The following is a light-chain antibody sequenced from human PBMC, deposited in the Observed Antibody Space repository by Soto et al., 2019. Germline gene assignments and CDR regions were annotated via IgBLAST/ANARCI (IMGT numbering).Light chain of an antibody. CDR1: QSVSSSF. J-gene: IGKJ1*01. CDR2: GAS. CDR3: QQYGNSPRT. Sequence: EIVLTQSPGTLSLSPGERATLSCRASQSVSSSFLAWHQQKPGQAPRLLIYGASSRATGIPDRFSGSGSGTDFPLTISSLEPEDFAVYYCQQYGNSPRTFGQGTKVEIK. V-gene: IGKV3-20*01.